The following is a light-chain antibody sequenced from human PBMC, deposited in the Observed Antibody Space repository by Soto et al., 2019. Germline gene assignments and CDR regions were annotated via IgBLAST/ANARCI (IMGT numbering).Light chain of an antibody. CDR3: QQYGSPPLT. CDR2: GAS. J-gene: IGKJ4*01. CDR1: QSVTSSY. Sequence: EIVLTQSPDTLSLSPGERATLSCRASQSVTSSYLAWYQQKPGQAPRLLIYGASSRATGIPDRFSGSGSGTDFTLTISRLEPEDLAVYHCQQYGSPPLTFGGGTKVDIK. V-gene: IGKV3-20*01.